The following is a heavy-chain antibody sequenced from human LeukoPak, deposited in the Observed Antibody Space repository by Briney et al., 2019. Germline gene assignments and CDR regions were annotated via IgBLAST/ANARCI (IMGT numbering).Heavy chain of an antibody. CDR2: INSDGSGT. D-gene: IGHD1-26*01. Sequence: PGGSLRLSCAASGFTFSSYWMSWVRQAPGKGLVWVSRINSDGSGTTYADSVKGRLTTSRDNVKNTLYLQMNSLRAKDTAVYYCARTTSMSYVGDAFDIWGQGTMVTVSS. CDR3: ARTTSMSYVGDAFDI. J-gene: IGHJ3*02. CDR1: GFTFSSYW. V-gene: IGHV3-74*01.